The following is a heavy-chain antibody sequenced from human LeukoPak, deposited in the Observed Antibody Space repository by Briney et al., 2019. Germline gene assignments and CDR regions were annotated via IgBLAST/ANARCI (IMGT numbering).Heavy chain of an antibody. Sequence: GGSLRLSCAASGFTFSSYWMSWVRQAPGKGLEGVSGVSNTGLTTYYIDSVKGRFTISRDSSKNTLYLQLDSLTTEDTAVYYCAKVRKGVGAFDIWGQGIMVTVSS. CDR1: GFTFSSYW. CDR2: VSNTGLTT. J-gene: IGHJ3*02. D-gene: IGHD3-16*01. V-gene: IGHV3-23*01. CDR3: AKVRKGVGAFDI.